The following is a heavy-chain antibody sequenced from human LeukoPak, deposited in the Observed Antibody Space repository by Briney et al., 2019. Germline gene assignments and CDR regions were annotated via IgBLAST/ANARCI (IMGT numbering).Heavy chain of an antibody. J-gene: IGHJ4*02. Sequence: PSETLSLTCAVYGGSLSGYYWSWIRQPPGKGLEWIGEINHSGSTNYNPSLKSRVTISVDTSKNQFSLKLTSVTAADTAAYYCARGVSGFWLSFDLWGQGALVSVSS. D-gene: IGHD3-10*01. CDR1: GGSLSGYY. CDR2: INHSGST. V-gene: IGHV4-34*01. CDR3: ARGVSGFWLSFDL.